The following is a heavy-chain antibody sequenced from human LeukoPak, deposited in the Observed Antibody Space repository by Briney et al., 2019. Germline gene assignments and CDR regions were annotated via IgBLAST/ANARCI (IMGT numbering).Heavy chain of an antibody. CDR3: AKDYYSSSSGYFDY. CDR1: RFTFSSYA. Sequence: GGSLRLSCAASRFTFSSYAMSWVRQAPGKGLEWVSVFTGSGDNTYYADSVKGRFTISRDNSKNTLYLQMNSLRAEDTALYYCAKDYYSSSSGYFDYWGQGTLVTVSS. J-gene: IGHJ4*02. D-gene: IGHD6-6*01. V-gene: IGHV3-23*01. CDR2: FTGSGDNT.